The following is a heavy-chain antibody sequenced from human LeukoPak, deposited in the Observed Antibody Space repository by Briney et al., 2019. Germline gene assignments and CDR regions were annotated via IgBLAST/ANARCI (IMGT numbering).Heavy chain of an antibody. D-gene: IGHD2-15*01. J-gene: IGHJ6*02. CDR3: ASMGGVAGVAATHSYYYGMDV. CDR1: GYTFTSYA. V-gene: IGHV7-4-1*01. CDR2: INTNAGNP. Sequence: GASVKVSCKASGYTFTSYAMNWVRQAPGQGLEWMGWINTNAGNPTYAQGFTGRFVFSLDTSVSTAYLQICSLKAEDTAVYYCASMGGVAGVAATHSYYYGMDVWGQGTTVTVSS.